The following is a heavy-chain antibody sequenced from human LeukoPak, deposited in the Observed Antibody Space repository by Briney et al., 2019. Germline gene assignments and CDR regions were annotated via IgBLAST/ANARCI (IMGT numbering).Heavy chain of an antibody. Sequence: SETLSLTCTVSGGSISSYYWSWIRQPPGKGLEWIGYIYYSGSTNYNPSLKSRVTISVDTSKNQFSLKLSSVTAADTAVYYCVSGWYSEYFQHWGQGTLVTVSS. J-gene: IGHJ1*01. V-gene: IGHV4-59*01. CDR2: IYYSGST. CDR3: VSGWYSEYFQH. D-gene: IGHD6-19*01. CDR1: GGSISSYY.